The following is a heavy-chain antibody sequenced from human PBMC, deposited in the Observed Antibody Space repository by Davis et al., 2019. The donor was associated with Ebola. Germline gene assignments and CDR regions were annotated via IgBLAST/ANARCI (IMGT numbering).Heavy chain of an antibody. J-gene: IGHJ6*03. Sequence: SVKVSCKASGGTFSSYAISWVRQAPGQGLEWMGGIIPILGIANYAQKFQGRVTITADKSTSTAYMELSSLRSEDTAVYYCARVSSGYDWDRGSVYYYYMDVWGKGTTVTVSS. CDR1: GGTFSSYA. CDR3: ARVSSGYDWDRGSVYYYYMDV. CDR2: IIPILGIA. D-gene: IGHD5-12*01. V-gene: IGHV1-69*10.